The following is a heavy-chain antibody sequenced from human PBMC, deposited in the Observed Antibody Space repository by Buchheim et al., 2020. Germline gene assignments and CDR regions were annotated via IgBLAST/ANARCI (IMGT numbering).Heavy chain of an antibody. D-gene: IGHD4-17*01. Sequence: QVQLVESGGGVVQPGRSLRLSCAASGFTFSSYAMHWVRQAPGQGLEWVAVISYDGSNKYYADSVKGRFTISRDNSKNTLYLQMNSLRAEDTAVYYCARDPEVYGDYAEYFQHWGQGTL. V-gene: IGHV3-30*04. CDR3: ARDPEVYGDYAEYFQH. CDR2: ISYDGSNK. CDR1: GFTFSSYA. J-gene: IGHJ1*01.